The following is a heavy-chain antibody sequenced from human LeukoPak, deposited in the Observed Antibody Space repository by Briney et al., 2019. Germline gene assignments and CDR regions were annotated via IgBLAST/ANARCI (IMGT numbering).Heavy chain of an antibody. CDR1: GGSISNSSPYY. V-gene: IGHV4-39*07. J-gene: IGHJ4*02. CDR3: ARDGYNFGLDRFDY. Sequence: SETLSLTCSVSGGSISNSSPYYWGWIRQPPGKGLEWLGSVYYTGSTSYNPSLKSRVTISLDTSKNQFSLKLSSMTGADTAIYYCARDGYNFGLDRFDYWGQGTLVTVSS. CDR2: VYYTGST. D-gene: IGHD1-1*01.